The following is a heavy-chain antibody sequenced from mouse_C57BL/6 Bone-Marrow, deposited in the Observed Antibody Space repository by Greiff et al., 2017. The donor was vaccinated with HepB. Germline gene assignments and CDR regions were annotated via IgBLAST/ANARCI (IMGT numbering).Heavy chain of an antibody. CDR3: ARDGYAMDY. Sequence: QVHVKQSGAELVKPGASVKLSCKASGYTFTSYWMHWVKQRPGQGLEWIGMIHPNSGSTNYNEKFKSKATLTVDKSSSTAYMQLSSLTSEDSAVYYCARDGYAMDYWGQGTSVTVSS. CDR2: IHPNSGST. V-gene: IGHV1-64*01. J-gene: IGHJ4*01. CDR1: GYTFTSYW.